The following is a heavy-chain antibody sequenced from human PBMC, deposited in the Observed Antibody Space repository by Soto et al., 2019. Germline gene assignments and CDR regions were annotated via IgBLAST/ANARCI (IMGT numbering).Heavy chain of an antibody. V-gene: IGHV4-31*03. J-gene: IGHJ4*02. Sequence: SETLSLTCSVSGASISSVGYSWTWIRQHPGKGLEWIGYIYYNGSTHYNPSLKSRVSILVDMSKNQFSLRLSSVTAADTAVYYCSARHPDHRNYFYSRGQGTLVTGSA. CDR2: IYYNGST. CDR1: GASISSVGYS. CDR3: SARHPDHRNYFYS.